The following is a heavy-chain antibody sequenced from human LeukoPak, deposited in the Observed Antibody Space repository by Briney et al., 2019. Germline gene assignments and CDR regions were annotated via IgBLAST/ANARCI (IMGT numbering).Heavy chain of an antibody. CDR2: ISAYNGNT. V-gene: IGHV1-18*01. Sequence: ESSVTVSRKASGYTFTSYVLRWVRQAPGRGGVGMGWISAYNGNTTNRQKLQAKVSITTDKSTSTAYMELRSLRSDDTAVYYCARNDNYYDSSGYYPDYYGMDVWGQGTTVTVSS. CDR3: ARNDNYYDSSGYYPDYYGMDV. CDR1: GYTFTSYV. D-gene: IGHD3-22*01. J-gene: IGHJ6*02.